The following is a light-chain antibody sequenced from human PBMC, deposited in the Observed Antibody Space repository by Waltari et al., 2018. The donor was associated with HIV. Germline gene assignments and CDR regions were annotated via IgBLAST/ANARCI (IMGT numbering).Light chain of an antibody. CDR2: SYG. V-gene: IGLV1-44*01. J-gene: IGLJ3*02. CDR1: SSNIGSNT. Sequence: QSVLNQSPSASGTPGQRVIISCSGSSSNIGSNTVTWYPHFPGTAPKHLISSYGRRPSGVPERFAGSKSATSASLAISGLRSEDESDYYCATWDDSLNAWVFGGGTKLTVL. CDR3: ATWDDSLNAWV.